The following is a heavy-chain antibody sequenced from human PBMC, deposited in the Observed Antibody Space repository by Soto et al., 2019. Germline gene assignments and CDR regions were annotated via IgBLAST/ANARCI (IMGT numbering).Heavy chain of an antibody. V-gene: IGHV4-39*01. CDR3: ARHFVAVVIKGWGY. Sequence: QLQLQESGPGLVKPSETLSLSCSVSGGSINRSNYYWDWIRQTPGKGLEWIGTIYYNGNAYYNPSLKIRFTMSVDMSKNQFSLKLISVTAADTAVYYSARHFVAVVIKGWGYWGQGTLVTVSS. CDR1: GGSINRSNYY. CDR2: IYYNGNA. D-gene: IGHD3-22*01. J-gene: IGHJ4*02.